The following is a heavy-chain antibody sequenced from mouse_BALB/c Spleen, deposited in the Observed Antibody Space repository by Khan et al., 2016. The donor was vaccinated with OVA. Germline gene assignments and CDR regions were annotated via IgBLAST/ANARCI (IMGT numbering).Heavy chain of an antibody. CDR3: ARIYRSDFDY. CDR2: INPHIGET. V-gene: IGHV1-20*02. Sequence: VQLKQSGPELVKPGASVKISCKASGYSFTGYFMNWVMQSHGKSREWIGRINPHIGETFYNQKFKDKATLTVDESSSTAHMELRSLASEDSAVYYCARIYRSDFDYWGQGTTLTVSS. D-gene: IGHD1-1*01. CDR1: GYSFTGYF. J-gene: IGHJ2*01.